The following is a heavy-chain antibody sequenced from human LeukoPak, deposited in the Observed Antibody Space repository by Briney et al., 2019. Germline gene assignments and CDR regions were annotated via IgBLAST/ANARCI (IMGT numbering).Heavy chain of an antibody. CDR3: ASPVLRFLEWYLDY. CDR1: GFTFSSYA. Sequence: GGSLRLSCAASGFTFSSYAMHWVRQAPGKGLEWVAVISYDGSNKYYADSVKGRFTISRDNSKNTLYLQMNSLRAEDTAVYYCASPVLRFLEWYLDYWGQGTLVTVSS. V-gene: IGHV3-30-3*01. CDR2: ISYDGSNK. J-gene: IGHJ4*02. D-gene: IGHD3-3*01.